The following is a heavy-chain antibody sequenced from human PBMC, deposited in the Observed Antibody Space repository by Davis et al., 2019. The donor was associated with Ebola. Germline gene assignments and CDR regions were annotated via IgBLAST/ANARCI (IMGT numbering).Heavy chain of an antibody. D-gene: IGHD2-2*02. V-gene: IGHV5-10-1*01. J-gene: IGHJ6*02. CDR3: ATGYCSSTSCYTLGYYYYGMDV. CDR1: GYRFTSYW. Sequence: PGGSLRLSCKGSGYRFTSYWIGWVRQMPGKGLGWMGIIYPGDSYTNYSPSFQGHVTISAHKSISTAYLQWSSLKASDTAMYYCATGYCSSTSCYTLGYYYYGMDVWGQGTTVTVSS. CDR2: IYPGDSYT.